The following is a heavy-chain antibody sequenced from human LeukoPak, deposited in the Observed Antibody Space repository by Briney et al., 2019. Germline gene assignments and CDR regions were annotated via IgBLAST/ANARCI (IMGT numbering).Heavy chain of an antibody. CDR2: ISSGSTTI. CDR1: GFTFSSYS. Sequence: PGGSLRLSCAASGFTFSSYSMNWVRQAPGKGLEWVSYISSGSTTIYYADSVKGRFTISRDNAENSLYLQMNSLRAEDTAVYYCASEWAYDSSGYYSSSFDYWGQGTLVTVSS. CDR3: ASEWAYDSSGYYSSSFDY. D-gene: IGHD3-22*01. V-gene: IGHV3-48*01. J-gene: IGHJ4*02.